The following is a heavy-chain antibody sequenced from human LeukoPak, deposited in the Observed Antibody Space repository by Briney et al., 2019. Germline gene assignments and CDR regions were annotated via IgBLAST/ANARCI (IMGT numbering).Heavy chain of an antibody. CDR1: GGTFSSYA. CDR2: IIPIFGTA. Sequence: SVKVSCKASGGTFSSYAISWVRQAPGQGLEWMGGIIPIFGTANYAQKFQGRVTITADESTSTAYMELSSLRSEDTAVYYCARDAVAIVVAAGPGDALDIWGQGTMVTVSS. V-gene: IGHV1-69*13. J-gene: IGHJ3*02. CDR3: ARDAVAIVVAAGPGDALDI. D-gene: IGHD3-22*01.